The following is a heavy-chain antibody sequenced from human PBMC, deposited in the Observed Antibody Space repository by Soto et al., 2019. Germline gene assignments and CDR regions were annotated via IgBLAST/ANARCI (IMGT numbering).Heavy chain of an antibody. CDR2: INPNSGGT. CDR3: ARGLGLLWFGELFDFDY. J-gene: IGHJ4*02. CDR1: GYTFTGYY. V-gene: IGHV1-2*04. D-gene: IGHD3-10*01. Sequence: GASVKVSCKASGYTFTGYYMHWVRQAPGQGLEWMGWINPNSGGTNYAQKFQGWVTMTRDTSISTAYMELSRLRSDDTAVYYCARGLGLLWFGELFDFDYWGQGTLVTV.